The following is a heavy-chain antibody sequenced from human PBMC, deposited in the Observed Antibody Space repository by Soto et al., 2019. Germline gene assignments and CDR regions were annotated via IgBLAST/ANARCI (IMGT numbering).Heavy chain of an antibody. CDR2: IYYSGTT. CDR3: ARGGECSRTSCYRGFDS. CDR1: GDSISSGDYY. V-gene: IGHV4-30-4*01. J-gene: IGHJ4*02. Sequence: QVQLQESGPGLVKPSQTLSLTCTVSGDSISSGDYYWSWIRQSPGKGLEWIGYIYYSGTTYSNPSLRSLLSLSVDKSKNQVSLKLRSVTTADTAVYFCARGGECSRTSCYRGFDSWGQGILVTVSS. D-gene: IGHD2-2*01.